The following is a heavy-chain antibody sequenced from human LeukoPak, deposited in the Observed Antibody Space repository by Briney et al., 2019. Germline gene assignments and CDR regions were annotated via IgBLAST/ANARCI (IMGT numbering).Heavy chain of an antibody. CDR3: AKDDKGIAVADNWFDP. J-gene: IGHJ5*02. CDR1: GFSFDDYA. CDR2: ISGSGGST. D-gene: IGHD6-19*01. Sequence: GGSLRLSCAASGFSFDDYAMHWVRQAPGKGLEWVSTISGSGGSTYYADSVKGRFTISRDNSKNTLYLQMNSLRAEGTAVYYCAKDDKGIAVADNWFDPWGQGTLVTVSS. V-gene: IGHV3-23*01.